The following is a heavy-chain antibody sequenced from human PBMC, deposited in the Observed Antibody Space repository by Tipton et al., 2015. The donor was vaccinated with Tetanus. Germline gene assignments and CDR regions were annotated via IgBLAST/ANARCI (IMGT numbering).Heavy chain of an antibody. D-gene: IGHD1-1*01. Sequence: GLVKPSETLSLTCSVSGGPMNSDYWSWLRQPPGKGLEWIGYIYYSGRTQYNPSLKSRVTISVDRSNDQFSLHLTSVTAADTALYFCARAPYNSPGKFYFDSWGQGILVTVSS. CDR3: ARAPYNSPGKFYFDS. J-gene: IGHJ4*02. CDR2: IYYSGRT. V-gene: IGHV4-59*12. CDR1: GGPMNSDY.